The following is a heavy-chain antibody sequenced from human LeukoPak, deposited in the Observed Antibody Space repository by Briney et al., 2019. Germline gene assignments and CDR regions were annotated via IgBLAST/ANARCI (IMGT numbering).Heavy chain of an antibody. J-gene: IGHJ4*02. CDR3: ARQSKMTAIRSY. Sequence: SETLSLTCTVSGGSISSSSYYRGWIRQPPGKGLEWIGSIYYSGSTYYNPSLKSRVTISVDTSKNQFSLKLSSVTAADTAVYYCARQSKMTAIRSYWGQGTLVTVSS. D-gene: IGHD5-18*01. CDR2: IYYSGST. V-gene: IGHV4-39*01. CDR1: GGSISSSSYY.